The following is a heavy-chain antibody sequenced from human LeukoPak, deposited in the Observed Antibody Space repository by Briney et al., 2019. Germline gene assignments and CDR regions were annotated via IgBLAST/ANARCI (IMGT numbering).Heavy chain of an antibody. Sequence: GGSLRLSCAASGFTFSSYSMNWVRQAPGKGLEWVSSISSSSSYIYYADSVKGRFTISRDNAKNSLYLQMNSLRAEDTAVYYCARDTPYDILTGRGPYYFDYWGQGTLVTVSS. CDR1: GFTFSSYS. J-gene: IGHJ4*02. CDR2: ISSSSSYI. V-gene: IGHV3-21*01. CDR3: ARDTPYDILTGRGPYYFDY. D-gene: IGHD3-9*01.